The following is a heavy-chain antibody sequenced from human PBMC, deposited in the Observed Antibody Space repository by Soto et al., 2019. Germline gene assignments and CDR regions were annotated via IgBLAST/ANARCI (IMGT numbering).Heavy chain of an antibody. CDR1: GFTFSSYA. V-gene: IGHV3-30-3*01. CDR3: ARGGDGYKPPFDY. D-gene: IGHD5-12*01. Sequence: GGSLRLSCAASGFTFSSYAMHWVRQAPGKGLEWVAVISYDGSNKYYADSVKGRFTISRDNSKNTLYLQMNSLRAEDTAVYYCARGGDGYKPPFDYWGQGTLVTVSS. J-gene: IGHJ4*02. CDR2: ISYDGSNK.